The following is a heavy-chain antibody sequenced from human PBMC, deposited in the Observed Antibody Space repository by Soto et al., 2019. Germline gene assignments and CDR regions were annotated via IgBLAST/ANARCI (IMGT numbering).Heavy chain of an antibody. J-gene: IGHJ2*01. CDR1: GFVVSNVY. V-gene: IGHV3-53*02. CDR3: ALTTSWFDWYFDL. D-gene: IGHD3-10*01. Sequence: EVQLVETGGALVQPGGSLRLSCAVSGFVVSNVYMSWVRQAPGERLEWISVVYSGGDTYYADSVKSRFTISRDNSKNTVYLQMSRLRTDDTAVYYCALTTSWFDWYFDLWGRGTLVTVSS. CDR2: VYSGGDT.